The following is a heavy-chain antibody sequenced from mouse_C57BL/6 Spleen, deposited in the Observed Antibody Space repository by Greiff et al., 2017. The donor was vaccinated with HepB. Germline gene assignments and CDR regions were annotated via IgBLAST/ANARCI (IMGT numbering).Heavy chain of an antibody. CDR1: GYSITSGYD. CDR3: ARDRASGSSYGWYFDV. V-gene: IGHV3-1*01. D-gene: IGHD1-1*01. CDR2: ISYSGST. Sequence: EVHLVESGPGMVKPSQSLSLTCTVTGYSITSGYDWHWIRHFPGNKLEWMGYISYSGSTNYNPSLKSRIPITHNTSKTHFFLKLNSVTTEDTATYYCARDRASGSSYGWYFDVWGTGTTVTVSS. J-gene: IGHJ1*03.